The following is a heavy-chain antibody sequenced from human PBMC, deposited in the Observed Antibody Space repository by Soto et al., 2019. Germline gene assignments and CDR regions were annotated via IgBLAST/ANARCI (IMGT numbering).Heavy chain of an antibody. Sequence: QVQLVQSGTEVKKPGASVMVSCKTSGYTFTSYGVSWVRQAPGQGLEWMGLISPYNGDTIDARKFQGRVSVTADTATSTVYMELRSLRSDDTAVYYCVRDASSGYRGWWDPWGQGTLVTVSS. V-gene: IGHV1-18*01. D-gene: IGHD5-18*01. CDR1: GYTFTSYG. J-gene: IGHJ5*02. CDR3: VRDASSGYRGWWDP. CDR2: ISPYNGDT.